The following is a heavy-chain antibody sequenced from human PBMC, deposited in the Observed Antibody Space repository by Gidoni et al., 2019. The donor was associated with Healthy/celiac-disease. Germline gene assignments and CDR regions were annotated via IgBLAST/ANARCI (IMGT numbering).Heavy chain of an antibody. Sequence: EVQLLESGGGFVQPGGSLRLSCAASGFTFSSYAMSWVRQAPGKGLEWCSAISGSGGSTYYADSVKGRFTISRDNSKNTLYLQMNSLRAEDTAVYYCAKAQSTSDTEFDYWGQGTLVTVSS. CDR2: ISGSGGST. D-gene: IGHD5-18*01. J-gene: IGHJ4*02. CDR1: GFTFSSYA. CDR3: AKAQSTSDTEFDY. V-gene: IGHV3-23*01.